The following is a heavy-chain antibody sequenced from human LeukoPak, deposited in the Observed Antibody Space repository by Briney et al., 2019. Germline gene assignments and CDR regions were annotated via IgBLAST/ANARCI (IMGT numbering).Heavy chain of an antibody. J-gene: IGHJ3*01. D-gene: IGHD3-3*01. CDR2: ISAYNGNT. Sequence: ASVKVPCKVSGYTFKNYGISWVRQAPGQGLEWMGWISAYNGNTKNAQKFQGRVTMTTDTATSTAYMELMSLRSDDTAVYFCARDRITIFGVVAPDDAFDVWGQGTMVTVSS. CDR1: GYTFKNYG. CDR3: ARDRITIFGVVAPDDAFDV. V-gene: IGHV1-18*01.